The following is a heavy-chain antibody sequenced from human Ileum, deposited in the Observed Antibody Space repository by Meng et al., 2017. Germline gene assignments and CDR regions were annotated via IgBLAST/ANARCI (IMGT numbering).Heavy chain of an antibody. CDR3: AHKREETTVNYFDY. J-gene: IGHJ4*02. CDR1: GFSVTTDGVG. V-gene: IGHV2-5*02. Sequence: QITLKESCPTLVNPTQTLTLTCTLSGFSVTTDGVGVGWIRQPPGKALEWLALIYWDDDTRYSPSLKHRLTITKDTSKNQVVLTMTDMDPVDTATYYCAHKREETTVNYFDYWGQGTLVTVSS. D-gene: IGHD4-17*01. CDR2: IYWDDDT.